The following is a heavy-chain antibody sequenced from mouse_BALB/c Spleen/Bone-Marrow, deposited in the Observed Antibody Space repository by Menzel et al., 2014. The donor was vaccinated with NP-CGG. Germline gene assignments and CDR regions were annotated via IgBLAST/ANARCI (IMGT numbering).Heavy chain of an antibody. CDR3: ARRAYGGSYGFAY. Sequence: QVHVKQSGAELAKPGASLKMSRKASGYTFTSYWMHWVKQRPGQGLEWIGYINPSTDYTEYNQKFKDKATLTADKSSSTAFMQLSSLTSEDSAVYYCARRAYGGSYGFAYWGQGTLVTVSA. V-gene: IGHV1-7*01. CDR2: INPSTDYT. D-gene: IGHD1-1*01. CDR1: GYTFTSYW. J-gene: IGHJ3*01.